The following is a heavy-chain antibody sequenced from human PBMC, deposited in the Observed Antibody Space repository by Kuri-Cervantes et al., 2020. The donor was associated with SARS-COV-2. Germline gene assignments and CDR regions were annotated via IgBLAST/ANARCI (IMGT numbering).Heavy chain of an antibody. CDR2: ISGSGGST. CDR3: ATLPWIVVVPAASLIGDY. V-gene: IGHV3-23*01. D-gene: IGHD2-2*01. Sequence: GESLKISCAASGFTFSSYSMNWVRQAPGKGLEWVSAISGSGGSTYYADSVKGRFTISRDNSKNTLYLQMNSLRAEDTVVYYCATLPWIVVVPAASLIGDYWGQGTLVTVSS. J-gene: IGHJ4*02. CDR1: GFTFSSYS.